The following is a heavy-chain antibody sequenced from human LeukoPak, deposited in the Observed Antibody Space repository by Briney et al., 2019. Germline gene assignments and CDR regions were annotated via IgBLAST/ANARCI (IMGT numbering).Heavy chain of an antibody. Sequence: SETLSLTCAVSGGSISSSNWWSWVRQPPGKGLEWIGEVYHSGSTNYNPSLKSRVTISVDKSKNQFSLKLSSVTAADTAVYYCARLQKRITMVRGVDWFDPWGQGTLVTASS. CDR1: GGSISSSNW. CDR3: ARLQKRITMVRGVDWFDP. V-gene: IGHV4-4*02. D-gene: IGHD3-10*01. CDR2: VYHSGST. J-gene: IGHJ5*02.